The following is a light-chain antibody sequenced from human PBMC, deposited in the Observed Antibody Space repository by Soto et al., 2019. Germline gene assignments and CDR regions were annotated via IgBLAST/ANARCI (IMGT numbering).Light chain of an antibody. Sequence: IVLTPSLGTRSLFPGERHTPSCRPSHSVCTGSLSWYQQKPGQAPRLLIYGASSRISGIPYRFSGSGSGTDFTLTISGLEPEDFAMYYCQHYHSYPRTFGQGTKVEIK. CDR3: QHYHSYPRT. CDR1: HSVCTGS. V-gene: IGKV3-20*01. J-gene: IGKJ1*01. CDR2: GAS.